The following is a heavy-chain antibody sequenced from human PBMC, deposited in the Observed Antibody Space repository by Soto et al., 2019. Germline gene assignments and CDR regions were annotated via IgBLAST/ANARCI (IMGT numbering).Heavy chain of an antibody. J-gene: IGHJ2*01. CDR2: AYSTGST. Sequence: QVQLQETGPGLVKPSETLSLTCTVSGGSITTHYWSWIRQSAGKELEWIGRAYSTGSTNYKPSLRSRVTRSLDTSKMQFSLQLTAVTAADTALYYCARESYSGGVWSFDLWGRGTLVTVSS. V-gene: IGHV4-4*07. CDR1: GGSITTHY. CDR3: ARESYSGGVWSFDL. D-gene: IGHD6-19*01.